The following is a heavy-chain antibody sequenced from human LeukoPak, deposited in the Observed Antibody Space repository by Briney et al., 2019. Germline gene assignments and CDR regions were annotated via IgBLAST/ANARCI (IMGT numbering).Heavy chain of an antibody. CDR1: GFTFSSYA. Sequence: GGSLRLSCAASGFTFSSYAMSWVRQAPGKGLEWVSAISGSGGSTYYADSVKGRFTISRDNSKNTLYLQMNCLRAEDTAVYYCAKVHYYDSSGYYPYFDYWGQGTLVTVSS. J-gene: IGHJ4*02. CDR2: ISGSGGST. D-gene: IGHD3-22*01. V-gene: IGHV3-23*01. CDR3: AKVHYYDSSGYYPYFDY.